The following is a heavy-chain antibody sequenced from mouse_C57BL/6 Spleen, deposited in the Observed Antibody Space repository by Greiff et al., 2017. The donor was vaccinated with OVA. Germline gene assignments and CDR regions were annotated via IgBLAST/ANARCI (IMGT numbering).Heavy chain of an antibody. D-gene: IGHD2-3*01. Sequence: EVKVVESGGGLVQPGGSMKLSCVASGFTFSNYWMNWVRQSPEKGLEWVAQIRLKSDNYATHYAESVKGRFTISRDDSKSSVYLQMNNLRAEDTGIYYCTGSYDGYYKDFDYWGQGTTLTVSS. CDR2: IRLKSDNYAT. J-gene: IGHJ2*01. CDR1: GFTFSNYW. V-gene: IGHV6-3*01. CDR3: TGSYDGYYKDFDY.